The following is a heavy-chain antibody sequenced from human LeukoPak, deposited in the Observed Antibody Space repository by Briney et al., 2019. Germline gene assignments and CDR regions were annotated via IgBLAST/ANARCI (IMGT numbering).Heavy chain of an antibody. CDR1: GGSISSYY. V-gene: IGHV4-59*01. Sequence: SETLSLTCTVSGGSISSYYWSWIRQPPGKGLEWIGYIYYSGSTNYNPSLKSRVTISVDTSKNQFSLKLSSVTAADTVVYYCARLSSSWFHEGYYFDYWGQGTLVTVSS. CDR3: ARLSSSWFHEGYYFDY. D-gene: IGHD6-13*01. J-gene: IGHJ4*02. CDR2: IYYSGST.